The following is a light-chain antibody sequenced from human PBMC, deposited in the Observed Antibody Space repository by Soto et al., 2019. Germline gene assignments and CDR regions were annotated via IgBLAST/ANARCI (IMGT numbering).Light chain of an antibody. V-gene: IGKV3D-15*01. CDR1: QSVGSD. J-gene: IGKJ4*01. Sequence: EIVMTQSRATLSVSRGERATRFCRARQSVGSDLAGYQHKPGQGPRLVIDEIFTRATGVRTRISGSGSGTEFPLTIPGLPSADFAVYYCQQYNSCPLNFGGGTKV. CDR3: QQYNSCPLN. CDR2: EIF.